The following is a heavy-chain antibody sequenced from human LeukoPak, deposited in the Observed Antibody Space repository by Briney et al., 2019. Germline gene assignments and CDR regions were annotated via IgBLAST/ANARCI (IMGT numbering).Heavy chain of an antibody. D-gene: IGHD5-24*01. CDR1: GGSISSYY. CDR2: IHSSGST. CDR3: ARDGYNFGSFDS. Sequence: PSETLSLTCSVSGGSISSYYWSWIRQSPGKGLELIGYIHSSGSTDYNPSLKSRVTISVDTSKNQFSLRLSSVTAADTAVYFCARDGYNFGSFDSWGQGFLVTVSS. J-gene: IGHJ4*02. V-gene: IGHV4-59*01.